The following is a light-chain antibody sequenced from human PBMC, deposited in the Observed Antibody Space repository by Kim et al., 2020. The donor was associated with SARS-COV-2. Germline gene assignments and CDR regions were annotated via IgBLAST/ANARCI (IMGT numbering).Light chain of an antibody. J-gene: IGLJ1*01. V-gene: IGLV3-21*04. Sequence: ATGKTARISCGGQNIGSKSVHWYQQKPGQAPVLDIYSDSDRPSGIPGRLSGSNSGNTATLTISGAEAGDEADYYCQVWDSNTSHYVFGTGTKVTVL. CDR2: SDS. CDR3: QVWDSNTSHYV. CDR1: NIGSKS.